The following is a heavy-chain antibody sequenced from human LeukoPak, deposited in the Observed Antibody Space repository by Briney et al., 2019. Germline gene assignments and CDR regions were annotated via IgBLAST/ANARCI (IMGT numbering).Heavy chain of an antibody. J-gene: IGHJ6*03. CDR1: GGSFSGYY. D-gene: IGHD3-3*01. CDR3: ASTITIFGVVTYYYMDV. CDR2: ISHSGST. Sequence: PSETLSLTCAVYGGSFSGYYWSWIRQPPGKGLEWIGEISHSGSTNYNPSLKSRVTISVDTSKNQFSLKLSSVTAADTAVYYCASTITIFGVVTYYYMDVWGKGTTVTVSS. V-gene: IGHV4-34*01.